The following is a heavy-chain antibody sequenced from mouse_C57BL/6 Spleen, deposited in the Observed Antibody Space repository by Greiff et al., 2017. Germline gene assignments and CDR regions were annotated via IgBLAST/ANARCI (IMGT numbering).Heavy chain of an antibody. CDR1: GYTFTSYD. D-gene: IGHD1-1*01. CDR2: IYPEDGST. J-gene: IGHJ2*01. Sequence: LEESGPELVKPGASVKLSCKASGYTFTSYDINWVKQRPGQGLEWIGWIYPEDGSTKYNAKFKGKATITVDTSSTTAYMKLHSLTSEDPAVYYCARSCYGGEWDYWGQGTTVTVAS. V-gene: IGHV1-85*01. CDR3: ARSCYGGEWDY.